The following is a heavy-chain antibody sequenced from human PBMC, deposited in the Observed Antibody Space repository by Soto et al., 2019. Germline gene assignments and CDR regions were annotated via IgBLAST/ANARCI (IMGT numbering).Heavy chain of an antibody. CDR2: ISSSSSTI. D-gene: IGHD3-3*01. V-gene: IGHV3-48*02. CDR1: GFTFSSYS. CDR3: SRDLKDFWSGSLDYYYYGMDV. J-gene: IGHJ6*02. Sequence: GGSLRLSCAASGFTFSSYSMNWVRQAPGKGLEWVSYISSSSSTIYYADSVKGRFTISRDNAKNSLYLQMNSLRDEDTAVYYCSRDLKDFWSGSLDYYYYGMDVWGQGTTVTV.